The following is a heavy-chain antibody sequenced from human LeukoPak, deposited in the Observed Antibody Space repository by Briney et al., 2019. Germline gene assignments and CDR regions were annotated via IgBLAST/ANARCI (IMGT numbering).Heavy chain of an antibody. Sequence: GASVKVSCKASGYTFTSYYMHWVRQAPGQGLEWMGIINPSGGSTSYAQKFQGRVTMTRDMSTSTVYMELSSLRSEDTAVYYCARGGGDQLLPYYYYYMDVWGKGTTVTVSS. V-gene: IGHV1-46*01. D-gene: IGHD2-2*01. CDR3: ARGGGDQLLPYYYYYMDV. CDR1: GYTFTSYY. CDR2: INPSGGST. J-gene: IGHJ6*03.